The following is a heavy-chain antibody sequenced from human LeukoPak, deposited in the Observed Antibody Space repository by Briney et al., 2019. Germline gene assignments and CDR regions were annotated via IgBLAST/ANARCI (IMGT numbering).Heavy chain of an antibody. J-gene: IGHJ4*02. CDR2: ISTDGSST. V-gene: IGHV3-74*03. D-gene: IGHD6-13*01. CDR3: ERDGT. CDR1: GFTFSNYW. Sequence: GGSLRLSCAASGFTFSNYWMHWVRQAPGKGLVWVSRISTDGSSTTYADSVKGRFTISRDNAKSSLYLQMNSLRAEDTAVHYCERDGTWGQGTLVTVSS.